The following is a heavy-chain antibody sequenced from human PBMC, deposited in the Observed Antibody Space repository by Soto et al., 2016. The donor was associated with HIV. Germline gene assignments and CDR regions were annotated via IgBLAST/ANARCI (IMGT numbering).Heavy chain of an antibody. Sequence: EVQLVESGGNLTQPGGSLRLSCVASGFSFSDYSMNWVRQAPGKGLEWVSYISSSSSSTYYANSVKGRFTISRDNAKNSLYLQMNSLRDEDTAMYYCARDQPNFDYVWGTFRPADYWGQGTLVIVSS. CDR1: GFSFSDYS. D-gene: IGHD3-16*02. CDR3: ARDQPNFDYVWGTFRPADY. V-gene: IGHV3-48*02. J-gene: IGHJ4*02. CDR2: ISSSSSST.